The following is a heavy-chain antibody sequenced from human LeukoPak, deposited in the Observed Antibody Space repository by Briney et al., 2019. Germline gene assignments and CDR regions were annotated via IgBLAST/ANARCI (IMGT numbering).Heavy chain of an antibody. V-gene: IGHV3-9*01. Sequence: GGSLTLSCALSRFTFDDYAMHWVRPAPGKVLEWVSCISWNSGSIGYADAVKGRFTISRDNAKNSLYLQMNSLRAEDTALYYCAKDARGDDCGDYGFDYWGQGTLVTVSS. CDR1: RFTFDDYA. CDR2: ISWNSGSI. CDR3: AKDARGDDCGDYGFDY. D-gene: IGHD4-17*01. J-gene: IGHJ4*02.